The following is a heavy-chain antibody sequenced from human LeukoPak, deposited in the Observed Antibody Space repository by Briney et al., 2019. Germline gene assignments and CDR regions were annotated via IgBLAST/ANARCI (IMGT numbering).Heavy chain of an antibody. CDR2: INHSGST. V-gene: IGHV4-34*01. D-gene: IGHD3-16*01. J-gene: IGHJ4*02. CDR3: ARQRARTFFDY. CDR1: GGSMSSYY. Sequence: SETLSLTCTVSGGSMSSYYWSWIRQPPGKGLEWIGEINHSGSTNYNPSLKSRVTISVDTSKNQFSLKLSSVTAADTAVYYCARQRARTFFDYWGQGTLVTVSS.